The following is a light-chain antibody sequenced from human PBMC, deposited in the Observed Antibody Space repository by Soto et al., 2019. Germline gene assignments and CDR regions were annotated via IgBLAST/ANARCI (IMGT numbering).Light chain of an antibody. CDR3: QQYNNWPPVT. CDR2: GAS. Sequence: EIVMTQSPATLSVSPGERATLSCRASQSVSSNLAWYQQKPGQAPRLLVYGASTRATGIPARFSGSGSGTEFTLTISSLQSEDFAVYYCQQYNNWPPVTFGQGTKVEIK. V-gene: IGKV3-15*01. CDR1: QSVSSN. J-gene: IGKJ1*01.